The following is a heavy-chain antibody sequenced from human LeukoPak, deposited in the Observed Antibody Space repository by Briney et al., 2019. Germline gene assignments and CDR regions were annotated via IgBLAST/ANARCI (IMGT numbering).Heavy chain of an antibody. CDR1: GFTFSSYG. D-gene: IGHD4-17*01. CDR2: ISYDGSNK. V-gene: IGHV3-30*18. Sequence: GGSLRLSCAASGFTFSSYGMHWVRQAPGKGLEWVAVISYDGSNKYYADSVKGRFTISRDNSKNTLYLQMNSLRAEDTAVYYCAKGLTTSKIYYYGMDVWGQGTTVTVSS. CDR3: AKGLTTSKIYYYGMDV. J-gene: IGHJ6*02.